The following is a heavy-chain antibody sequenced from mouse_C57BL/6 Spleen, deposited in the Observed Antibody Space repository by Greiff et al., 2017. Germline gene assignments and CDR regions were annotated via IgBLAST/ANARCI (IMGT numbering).Heavy chain of an antibody. CDR3: ARTYYYGSSYEYFDV. D-gene: IGHD1-1*01. Sequence: QVQLQQPGAELVMPGASVKLSCKASGYTFTSSWMPWVKQRPGQGLEWIGEIDPSDSYTNYNQKFKGKSTLTVDKSSSTAYMQLSSLTAEDSAVYYCARTYYYGSSYEYFDVWGTGTTVTVSS. CDR2: IDPSDSYT. V-gene: IGHV1-69*01. CDR1: GYTFTSSW. J-gene: IGHJ1*03.